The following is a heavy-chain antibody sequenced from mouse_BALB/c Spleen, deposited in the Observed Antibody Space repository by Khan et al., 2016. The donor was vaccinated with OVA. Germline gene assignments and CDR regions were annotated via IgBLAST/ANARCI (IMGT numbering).Heavy chain of an antibody. CDR2: MNTYTGES. V-gene: IGHV9-3-1*01. Sequence: QIQLVQSGPELKKPGETVKISCKASGYTFTNYGMNWVKQAPGKDLKWMGWMNTYTGESTYADDFKGRFVFSLETSASTAYLQINNLKNEDTATYFCARPPYFSYVMGYWGQGTSVTVSS. J-gene: IGHJ4*01. D-gene: IGHD2-10*01. CDR1: GYTFTNYG. CDR3: ARPPYFSYVMGY.